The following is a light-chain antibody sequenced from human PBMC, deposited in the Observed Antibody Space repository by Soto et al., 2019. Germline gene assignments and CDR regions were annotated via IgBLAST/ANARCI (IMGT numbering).Light chain of an antibody. J-gene: IGLJ1*01. Sequence: QSVLTQPPSVSGAPGQRVTISCTGSSSNIGAGYDVHWYQQFPGTAPKLLIYANNNRPSGVPDRFSASKSGTSASLAITGLQADDEADYYCQSYDTNLSGVFGTGTKVTVL. CDR3: QSYDTNLSGV. CDR2: ANN. V-gene: IGLV1-40*01. CDR1: SSNIGAGYD.